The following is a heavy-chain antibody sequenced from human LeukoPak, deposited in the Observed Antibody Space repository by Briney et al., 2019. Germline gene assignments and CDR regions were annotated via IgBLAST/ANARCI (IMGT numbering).Heavy chain of an antibody. D-gene: IGHD1-26*01. CDR2: ISYDGSNK. CDR1: GFTFSSYA. V-gene: IGHV3-30-3*01. J-gene: IGHJ4*02. Sequence: GGSLRLSCAASGFTFSSYAMHWVRQAPGKGLEWVAVISYDGSNKYYADSVKGRFTISRDNSKNTLYLQMNSLRAEDTAVYYCARATNEGGTDYWGQGTLVTVSS. CDR3: ARATNEGGTDY.